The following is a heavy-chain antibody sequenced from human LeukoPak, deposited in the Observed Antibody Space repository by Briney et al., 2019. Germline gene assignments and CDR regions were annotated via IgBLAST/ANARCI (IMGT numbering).Heavy chain of an antibody. Sequence: GGSLRLSCAASGFTFSSYWMSWVRQAPGKGLEWVANIQQVGGEKYYVDSVKGRFTISRDNAKNSLYLQMNSLRAEDTAVYYCARARGFFDYWGQGTLVTLSS. J-gene: IGHJ4*02. CDR2: IQQVGGEK. D-gene: IGHD3-10*01. V-gene: IGHV3-7*01. CDR1: GFTFSSYW. CDR3: ARARGFFDY.